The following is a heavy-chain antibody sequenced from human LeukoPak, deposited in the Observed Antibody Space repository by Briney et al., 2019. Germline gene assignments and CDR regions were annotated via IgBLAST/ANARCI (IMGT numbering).Heavy chain of an antibody. CDR2: ISGSGGST. CDR1: GFTFSSYG. J-gene: IGHJ4*02. Sequence: GGSLRLSCAASGFTFSSYGMSWVRQAPGKGLEWVSAISGSGGSTYYADSVKSRFTISRDNSKNTLYLQMNSLRAEDTAVYYCAKDDPPENALSFDYWGQGTLVTVSS. CDR3: AKDDPPENALSFDY. V-gene: IGHV3-23*01.